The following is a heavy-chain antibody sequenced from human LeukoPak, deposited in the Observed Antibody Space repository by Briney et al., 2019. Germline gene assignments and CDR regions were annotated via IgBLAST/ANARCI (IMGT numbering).Heavy chain of an antibody. CDR2: IWYDGSNK. CDR1: GFSFSDYG. V-gene: IGHV3-33*01. J-gene: IGHJ4*02. CDR3: ARDSSQWLADY. Sequence: GGSLRLSCAASGFSFSDYGMHWVPQAPGKGLELVAVIWYDGSNKNYADSVKGRFTVSRDNSKNTLYLQMNSLRAEDTAVYYCARDSSQWLADYWGQGTLVTVSS. D-gene: IGHD6-19*01.